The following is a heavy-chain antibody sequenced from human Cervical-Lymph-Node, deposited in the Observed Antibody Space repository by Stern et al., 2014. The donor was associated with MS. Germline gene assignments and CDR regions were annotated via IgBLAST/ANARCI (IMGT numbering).Heavy chain of an antibody. CDR2: NHPKMGGT. J-gene: IGHJ4*02. Sequence: QVQLMQSGAEVKKPGASVKVSCKASGYSFAGNYINWVRQAPGQGLEWIGRNHPKMGGTTYAQKFQGRVTMTRDTSISTASMELSRLRFDDTAVYYCARERGRAGPAMADYWGQGTLVSVSS. CDR1: GYSFAGNY. CDR3: ARERGRAGPAMADY. V-gene: IGHV1-2*06. D-gene: IGHD5-18*01.